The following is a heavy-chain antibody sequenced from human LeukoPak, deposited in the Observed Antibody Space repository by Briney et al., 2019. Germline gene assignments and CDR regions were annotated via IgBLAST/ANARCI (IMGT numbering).Heavy chain of an antibody. CDR1: GFPFSKYG. CDR2: INSDGTVT. J-gene: IGHJ4*02. D-gene: IGHD6-19*01. Sequence: PGGSLRLSCAASGFPFSKYGMLWVRQAPGKGLERVSRINSDGTVTTYAASVKGRFTVSRDNAHNTMFLQMKSVRDEDTAVYYCATKQWLAPPPDSWGQGTPVTVSS. CDR3: ATKQWLAPPPDS. V-gene: IGHV3-74*01.